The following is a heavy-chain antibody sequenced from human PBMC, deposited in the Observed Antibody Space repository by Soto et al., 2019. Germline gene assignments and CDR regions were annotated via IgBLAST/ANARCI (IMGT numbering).Heavy chain of an antibody. Sequence: TSETLSLTCTVSGDAIFSGNTCFICMRQSPGKGLEWIGYIFSSGTTYYNPSLKSRLTMSLDTSQNQFSLKLNSVTAADTAVYFCARVPSPFDFYYAMDVWGQGTTVTVSS. CDR3: ARVPSPFDFYYAMDV. CDR1: GDAIFSGNTC. D-gene: IGHD3-16*01. CDR2: IFSSGTT. V-gene: IGHV4-30-4*02. J-gene: IGHJ6*02.